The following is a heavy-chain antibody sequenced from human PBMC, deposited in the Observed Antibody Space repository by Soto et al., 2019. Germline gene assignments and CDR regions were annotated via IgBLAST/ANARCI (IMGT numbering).Heavy chain of an antibody. CDR1: GFTFSSYS. D-gene: IGHD3-22*01. CDR2: ISSSSSYI. Sequence: PGGSLRLSCAASGFTFSSYSMNWVRQAPGKGLEWVSSISSSSSYIYYADSVKGRFTISRDNAKNSLYLQMNSLRAEDTAVYYWARGDYYDSSGPFSDAFDIWGQGTMVTVSS. J-gene: IGHJ3*02. CDR3: ARGDYYDSSGPFSDAFDI. V-gene: IGHV3-21*01.